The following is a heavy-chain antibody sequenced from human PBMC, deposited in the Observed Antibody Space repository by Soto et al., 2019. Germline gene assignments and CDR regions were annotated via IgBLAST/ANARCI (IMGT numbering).Heavy chain of an antibody. CDR3: ARVESCTSTSCHTMDV. Sequence: PGWSLSLSCAASGFSFSSYSMNWVRQAPGKGLEWVSYIRSSSYYIYYADSVKGRFTISRDDAKNSLFLQMDSLKVEDTAVYWCARVESCTSTSCHTMDVCGQGTTGTVSS. CDR1: GFSFSSYS. D-gene: IGHD2-2*01. J-gene: IGHJ6*02. V-gene: IGHV3-21*01. CDR2: IRSSSYYI.